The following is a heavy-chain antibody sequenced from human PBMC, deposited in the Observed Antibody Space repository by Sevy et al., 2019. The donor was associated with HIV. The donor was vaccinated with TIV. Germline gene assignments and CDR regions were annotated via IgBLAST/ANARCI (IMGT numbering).Heavy chain of an antibody. CDR2: IYYSGST. Sequence: SETLSLTCTVSGGSISSYYWSWVRQPPGKGLEWIGYIYYSGSTNYNPSLKSQVTISVDTSENQFSLMLGSVTAADTAVYYCARVGSDWELDYWGQGTLVTVSS. CDR1: GGSISSYY. CDR3: ARVGSDWELDY. D-gene: IGHD1-26*01. J-gene: IGHJ4*02. V-gene: IGHV4-59*01.